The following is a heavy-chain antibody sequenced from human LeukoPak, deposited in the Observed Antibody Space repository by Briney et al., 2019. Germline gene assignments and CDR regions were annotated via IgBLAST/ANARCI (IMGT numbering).Heavy chain of an antibody. CDR1: GYTLTELS. D-gene: IGHD3-10*01. CDR2: FDPEDGET. CDR3: ATTFGEFPFDY. J-gene: IGHJ4*02. Sequence: ASVKVSCKVSGYTLTELSMHWVRQAPGKGLEWMGGFDPEDGETIYAQKFQGRVTVTEDTSTDTAYMELSSLRSEDTAVYYCATTFGEFPFDYWGQGTLVTVSS. V-gene: IGHV1-24*01.